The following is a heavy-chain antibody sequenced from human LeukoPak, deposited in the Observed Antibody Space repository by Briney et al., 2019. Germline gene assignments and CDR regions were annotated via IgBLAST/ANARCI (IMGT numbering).Heavy chain of an antibody. CDR1: GGSISSSSYY. CDR3: ARGLGQANLYYYYYMDA. CDR2: IYYSGST. J-gene: IGHJ6*03. V-gene: IGHV4-39*07. D-gene: IGHD1/OR15-1a*01. Sequence: PSETLSLTCTVSGGSISSSSYYWGWIRQPPGKGLEWIGSIYYSGSTYYNPSLKSRVTISVDTSKNQFSLKLSSVTAADTAVYYCARGLGQANLYYYYYMDAWGKGTTVTVSS.